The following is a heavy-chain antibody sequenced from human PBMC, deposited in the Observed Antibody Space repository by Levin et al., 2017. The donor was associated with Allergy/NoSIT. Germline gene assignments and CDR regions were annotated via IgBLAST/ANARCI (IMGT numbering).Heavy chain of an antibody. CDR3: AKSRGTFWSGYYHDY. V-gene: IGHV3-23*01. CDR1: GFTFSSYA. Sequence: RTGGSLRLSCAASGFTFSSYAMSWVRQAPGKGLEWVSAISGSGGTYYADSVKGRFTISRDNSKSTLYLQMNSLRAEDTAVFYCAKSRGTFWSGYYHDYWGQGTLVTVSS. J-gene: IGHJ4*02. CDR2: ISGSGGT. D-gene: IGHD3-3*01.